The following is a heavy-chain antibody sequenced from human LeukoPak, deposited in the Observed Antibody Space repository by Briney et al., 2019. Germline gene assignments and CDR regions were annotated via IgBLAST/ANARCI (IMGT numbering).Heavy chain of an antibody. V-gene: IGHV1-18*01. Sequence: ASVKVSCKXSGYTFTSYGISWVRQAPGQGLEWMGWISAYNGNTNYAQKLQGRVTMTTDTSTSTAYMELRSLRSDDTAVYYCARAGLGYCSSTSCSGGWFDPWGQGTLVTVSS. J-gene: IGHJ5*02. D-gene: IGHD2-2*01. CDR3: ARAGLGYCSSTSCSGGWFDP. CDR2: ISAYNGNT. CDR1: GYTFTSYG.